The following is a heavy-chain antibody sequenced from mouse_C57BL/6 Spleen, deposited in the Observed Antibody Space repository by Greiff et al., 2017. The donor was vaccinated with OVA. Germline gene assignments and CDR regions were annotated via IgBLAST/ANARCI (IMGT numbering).Heavy chain of an antibody. Sequence: EVQLQQSGAELVRPGASVKLSCTASGFNIKDDYMHWVKQRPEQGLEWIGWIDPENGDTEYASKFQGKATITADTSSNTAYLQLSSLTSEDTAVYYCTTVRFYDSDGVDYWGQGTTLTVSA. CDR1: GFNIKDDY. CDR3: TTVRFYDSDGVDY. J-gene: IGHJ2*01. D-gene: IGHD2-3*01. CDR2: IDPENGDT. V-gene: IGHV14-4*01.